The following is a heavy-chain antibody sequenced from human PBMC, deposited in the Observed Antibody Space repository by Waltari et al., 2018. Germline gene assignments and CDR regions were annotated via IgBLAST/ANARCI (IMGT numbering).Heavy chain of an antibody. CDR3: ARDLGGSGSD. CDR1: GFPFRPSW. Sequence: EVQLVESGGGLIQPGGSLRLSCAAPGFPFRPSWTHWVRQVPGKGLVWVSRIDTHGSRTDYADSVKGRFTISRDNAKNTLYLQMNSLRVEDTALYYCARDLGGSGSDWGQGTLVTVSS. V-gene: IGHV3-74*01. J-gene: IGHJ4*02. D-gene: IGHD1-26*01. CDR2: IDTHGSRT.